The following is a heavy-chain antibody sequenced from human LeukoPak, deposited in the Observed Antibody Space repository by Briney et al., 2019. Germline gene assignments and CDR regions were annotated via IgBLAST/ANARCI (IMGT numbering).Heavy chain of an antibody. CDR2: INHSGST. J-gene: IGHJ4*02. Sequence: SETLSLTCAVYGGSFSGYYWSWIRRTPGKGLEWIGEINHSGSTNYNPSLKSRVTISVDTSKNQFSLKLSSVTAADKAVYYCARGGVAAAGTIYFDYWGQGTLVTVSS. CDR3: ARGGVAAAGTIYFDY. V-gene: IGHV4-34*01. CDR1: GGSFSGYY. D-gene: IGHD6-13*01.